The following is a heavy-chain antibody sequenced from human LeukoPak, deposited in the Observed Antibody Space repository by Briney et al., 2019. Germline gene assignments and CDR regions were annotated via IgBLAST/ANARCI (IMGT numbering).Heavy chain of an antibody. CDR3: ARDRRIVGATFDY. J-gene: IGHJ4*02. CDR2: INPYNGAT. V-gene: IGHV1-2*02. D-gene: IGHD1-26*01. CDR1: GYSFTAYY. Sequence: ASVKVSCKPTGYSFTAYYIFWMRQAPGQGLECMGWINPYNGATKYAQRFQSRVTMTRDTSISTAYMELSRLRSDDTAVYYCARDRRIVGATFDYWGQGTLVTVSS.